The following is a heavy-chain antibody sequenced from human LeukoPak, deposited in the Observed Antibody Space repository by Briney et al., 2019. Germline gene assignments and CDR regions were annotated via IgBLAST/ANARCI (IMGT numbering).Heavy chain of an antibody. Sequence: GGSLRLSCAASGFTFSSYSMNWVRQAPGKGLEWVSSISSSSSYIYYADSVKGRFTISRDNAKNSLYLQMNSLRAEDTAVYYCAKDLYGTIFGVVIPPDAFDIWGQGTMVTVSS. CDR2: ISSSSSYI. D-gene: IGHD3-3*01. J-gene: IGHJ3*02. CDR3: AKDLYGTIFGVVIPPDAFDI. V-gene: IGHV3-21*01. CDR1: GFTFSSYS.